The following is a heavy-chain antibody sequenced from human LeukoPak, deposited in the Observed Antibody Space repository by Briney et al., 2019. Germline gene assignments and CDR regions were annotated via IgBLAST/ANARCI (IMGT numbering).Heavy chain of an antibody. CDR3: AKSMTLQWRGFFDL. CDR1: GFTFSSYW. D-gene: IGHD6-19*01. J-gene: IGHJ2*01. V-gene: IGHV3-23*01. Sequence: GGSLRLSCAASGFTFSSYWMSWVRQVPGKGLEWVSGISASGGSTYYADSVRGRFTISRDNSKNTLYLQKNSLRADDTAIYYCAKSMTLQWRGFFDLWGRGTHVTVSS. CDR2: ISASGGST.